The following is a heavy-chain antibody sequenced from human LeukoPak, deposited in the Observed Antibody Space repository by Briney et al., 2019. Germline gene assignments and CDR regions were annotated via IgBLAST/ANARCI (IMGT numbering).Heavy chain of an antibody. V-gene: IGHV4-38-2*02. J-gene: IGHJ4*01. CDR1: GYSISSGYY. CDR2: IDHSGST. CDR3: ARGVGYCSGGRCPFDY. D-gene: IGHD2-15*01. Sequence: PSETLSLTCSVSGYSISSGYYWGWIRQPPGKGLEWIGSIDHSGSTYYNPSLKSRVTISVVTSKNQFSLKLRSVTAADTAVYYCARGVGYCSGGRCPFDYWGRGTQVTVSS.